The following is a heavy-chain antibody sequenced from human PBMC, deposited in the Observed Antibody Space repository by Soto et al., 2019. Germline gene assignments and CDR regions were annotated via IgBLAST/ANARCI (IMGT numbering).Heavy chain of an antibody. CDR2: IKPVNGKT. D-gene: IGHD3-10*01. CDR3: ALWFGNHAVYYGMDV. J-gene: IGHJ6*02. CDR1: GYTFTSYS. V-gene: IGHV1-3*01. Sequence: ASVKVSCKASGYTFTSYSMYWVRQAPGQRLERMGWIKPVNGKTKYSQKFQGRVTLTANESTSTAYMELSSLRSEDTAVYYCALWFGNHAVYYGMDVWGQGTTVTVSS.